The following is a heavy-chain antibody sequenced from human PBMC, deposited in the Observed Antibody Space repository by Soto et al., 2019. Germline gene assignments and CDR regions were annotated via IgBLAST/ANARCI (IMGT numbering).Heavy chain of an antibody. Sequence: EVQLVESGGGLVQPGGSLRLSCAASGFTFSSYWMSWVRQAPGKGLEWVANIKQDGSEKYYVDSVKGQFTISRDNAKNSLYLQMNSLRAEDTAVYYCAREPSYGDYALDYWGQGTLVTVSS. CDR2: IKQDGSEK. V-gene: IGHV3-7*03. CDR1: GFTFSSYW. CDR3: AREPSYGDYALDY. J-gene: IGHJ4*02. D-gene: IGHD4-17*01.